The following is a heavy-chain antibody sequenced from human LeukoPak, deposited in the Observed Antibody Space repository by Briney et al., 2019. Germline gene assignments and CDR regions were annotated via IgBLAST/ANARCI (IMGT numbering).Heavy chain of an antibody. Sequence: PGGSLRLSCAASRFTFSTYAIHWVRQAPGKGLEWVAVISHDGGNKYYADSVKGRFTISRDNSKNTLYLQMNSLRAEDTAVYYCARYGYSGYDYHYYGMDVWGQGTTVTVSS. V-gene: IGHV3-30*01. D-gene: IGHD5-12*01. CDR2: ISHDGGNK. CDR1: RFTFSTYA. CDR3: ARYGYSGYDYHYYGMDV. J-gene: IGHJ6*02.